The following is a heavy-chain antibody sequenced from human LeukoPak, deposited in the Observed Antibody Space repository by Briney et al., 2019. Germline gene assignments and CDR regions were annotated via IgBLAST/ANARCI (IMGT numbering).Heavy chain of an antibody. CDR1: GFTFSSYA. CDR3: ARGPRGHSSSIDY. CDR2: ISSNGGST. J-gene: IGHJ4*02. V-gene: IGHV3-64*01. Sequence: LTGGSLRLSCAASGFTFSSYAMHWVRQAPGKGLEYVSAISSNGGSTYYANSVKGRFTISRDNSKNTLYLQMGSLRAEDMAVYYCARGPRGHSSSIDYWGQGTLVTVSS. D-gene: IGHD6-13*01.